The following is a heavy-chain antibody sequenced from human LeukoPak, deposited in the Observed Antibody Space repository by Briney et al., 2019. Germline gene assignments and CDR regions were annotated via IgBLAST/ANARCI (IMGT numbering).Heavy chain of an antibody. Sequence: SETLSLTCTVSGGSISSSSYYWGWIRQPPGKGLEWIGSIYYSGSTYYNPSLQSRVTISVDTSKNQFSLKLSSVTAADTAVYYCARMRGDYLYYFDYWGQGTLVTVSS. J-gene: IGHJ4*02. D-gene: IGHD4-17*01. CDR1: GGSISSSSYY. CDR3: ARMRGDYLYYFDY. CDR2: IYYSGST. V-gene: IGHV4-39*07.